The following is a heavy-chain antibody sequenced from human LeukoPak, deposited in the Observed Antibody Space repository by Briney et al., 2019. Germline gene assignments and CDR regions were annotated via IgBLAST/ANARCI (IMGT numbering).Heavy chain of an antibody. CDR1: GGSISSYY. Sequence: SETLSLTCTVSGGSISSYYWSWIRQPPGKGLEWIGYIYYSGSTNYNPSLKSRVTISVDTSKNQFSLKLNSVTAADTAVYYCARSPQWLLSSSNWFDPWGQGTLVTVSS. J-gene: IGHJ5*02. CDR2: IYYSGST. D-gene: IGHD3-3*01. CDR3: ARSPQWLLSSSNWFDP. V-gene: IGHV4-59*08.